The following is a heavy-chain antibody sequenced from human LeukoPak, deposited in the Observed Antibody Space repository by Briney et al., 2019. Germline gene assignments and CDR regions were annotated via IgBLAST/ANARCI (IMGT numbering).Heavy chain of an antibody. CDR1: GFTFSSYS. CDR2: ISSSSSYI. Sequence: GGSLRLSCAASGFTFSSYSMNWVRQAPGKGLEWVSSISSSSSYIYYADSVKGRFTISRDNAKNSLYLQMNSLRAEDTAVYYCARDVSNTYYYDNRDPDAFDIWGQGTMVTVSS. D-gene: IGHD3-22*01. CDR3: ARDVSNTYYYDNRDPDAFDI. V-gene: IGHV3-21*01. J-gene: IGHJ3*02.